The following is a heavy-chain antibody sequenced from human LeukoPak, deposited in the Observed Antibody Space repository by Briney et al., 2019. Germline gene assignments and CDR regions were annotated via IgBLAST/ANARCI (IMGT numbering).Heavy chain of an antibody. J-gene: IGHJ4*02. CDR1: VGTFSSYA. V-gene: IGHV1-69*04. CDR3: TRDLVLGKGY. D-gene: IGHD4/OR15-4a*01. Sequence: SVKVSFKASVGTFSSYAISWVRQAPGQGLEWMGRIIPILGIANYAQKFQGRVTITADKSTSTAYMELSSLRSEDTAVYYCTRDLVLGKGYWGQGTLVTVSS. CDR2: IIPILGIA.